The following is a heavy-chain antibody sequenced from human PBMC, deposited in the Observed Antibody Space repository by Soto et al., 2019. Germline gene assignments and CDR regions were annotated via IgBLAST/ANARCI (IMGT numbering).Heavy chain of an antibody. D-gene: IGHD6-13*01. V-gene: IGHV3-48*01. CDR2: ISSSSSTI. Sequence: GGSLRLSCAASGFTFSSYSMNWVRQAPGKGLEWVSYISSSSSTIYYADSVKGRFTISRDNAKNSLYLQMNSLRAEDTAVYYCVRVYSSSWYGAFDIWGQGTMVTVSS. CDR1: GFTFSSYS. CDR3: VRVYSSSWYGAFDI. J-gene: IGHJ3*02.